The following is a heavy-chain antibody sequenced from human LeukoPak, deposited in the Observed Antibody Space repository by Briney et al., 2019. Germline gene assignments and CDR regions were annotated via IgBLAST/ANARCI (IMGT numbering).Heavy chain of an antibody. V-gene: IGHV3-21*01. CDR3: AREDIVVVPAAIRHYYYGMDV. Sequence: GGSLRLSCAASGFTFSSYSMNWVRQAPGKGLEWVSSISSSSSYIYYADSVKGRFTISRDNAKNSLYLQMNSLRAEDTAVYYCAREDIVVVPAAIRHYYYGMDVWGQGTTVTVSS. CDR2: ISSSSSYI. J-gene: IGHJ6*02. CDR1: GFTFSSYS. D-gene: IGHD2-2*02.